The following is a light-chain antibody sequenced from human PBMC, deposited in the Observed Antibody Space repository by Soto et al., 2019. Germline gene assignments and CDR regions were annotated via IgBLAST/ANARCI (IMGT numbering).Light chain of an antibody. Sequence: EIVMTQSPATLSVSPGERATLFCRASQSVTSNLAWYQQKPGQAPRLLIYGASTRATGIPARFSGSGSGTEFILTISSLQSEDFAVYYCQQYNNWPRTFGQGTELEIK. V-gene: IGKV3-15*01. J-gene: IGKJ2*01. CDR1: QSVTSN. CDR3: QQYNNWPRT. CDR2: GAS.